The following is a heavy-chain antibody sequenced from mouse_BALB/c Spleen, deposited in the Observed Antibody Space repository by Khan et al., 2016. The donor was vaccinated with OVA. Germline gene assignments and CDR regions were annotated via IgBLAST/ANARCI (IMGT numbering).Heavy chain of an antibody. CDR3: ARGASYWYFDV. J-gene: IGHJ1*01. CDR1: GYTFTNYG. CDR2: INTYTGEP. Sequence: QIQLVQSGPELKKPGETVKISCKASGYTFTNYGMNWVKQAPGKGLKWMGWINTYTGEPTYTDDFTGRFAFSLETSASTAYLQINNLKHEDMATYFCARGASYWYFDVWGAGTTVTVSS. V-gene: IGHV9-1*02.